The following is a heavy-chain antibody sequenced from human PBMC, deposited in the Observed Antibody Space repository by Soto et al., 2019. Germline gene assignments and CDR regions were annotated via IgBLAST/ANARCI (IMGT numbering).Heavy chain of an antibody. CDR1: GFSLSTRGEG. Sequence: SGPTLVNPTQTLTLTCTFSGFSLSTRGEGVGWIRQPPGNSLECLALIYWNDDKRYSPSLETRLTITKDTSKNQVVLTMTNMDPVDKATYYCAHREGIQLWLINIDHWGQGTLVTVSS. CDR2: IYWNDDK. D-gene: IGHD5-18*01. V-gene: IGHV2-5*01. J-gene: IGHJ4*02. CDR3: AHREGIQLWLINIDH.